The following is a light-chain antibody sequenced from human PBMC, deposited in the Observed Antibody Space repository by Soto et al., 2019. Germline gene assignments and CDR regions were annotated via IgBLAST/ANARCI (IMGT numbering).Light chain of an antibody. J-gene: IGKJ2*01. Sequence: EIAMTQSPATLSVSPGERATLSCRASQSISTELAWYQQIPGQPPRLLIYSASTRATGVPARFTGSGSGSEFTLTISGLQSEDFAVYYCQQGHNWPLTFGHGTRLEI. CDR2: SAS. CDR3: QQGHNWPLT. CDR1: QSISTE. V-gene: IGKV3-15*01.